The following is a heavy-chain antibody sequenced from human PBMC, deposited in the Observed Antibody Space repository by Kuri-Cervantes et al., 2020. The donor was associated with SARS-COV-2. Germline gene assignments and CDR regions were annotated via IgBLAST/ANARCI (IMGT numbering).Heavy chain of an antibody. CDR2: ISGSGGST. Sequence: GESLKISCAASGFTFSSYTMSWVRQAPGKGLEWVSGISGSGGSTYYADSAKGRFTISRDNSKDTLFLQMNSLRAEDTAVYYCAKDQAAFGLWGRGTLVTVSS. D-gene: IGHD6-25*01. J-gene: IGHJ2*01. CDR3: AKDQAAFGL. CDR1: GFTFSSYT. V-gene: IGHV3-23*01.